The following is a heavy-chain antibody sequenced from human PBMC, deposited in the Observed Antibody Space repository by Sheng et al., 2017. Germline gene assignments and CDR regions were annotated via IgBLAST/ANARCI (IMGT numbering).Heavy chain of an antibody. J-gene: IGHJ6*02. CDR2: IYWDDDK. Sequence: QITLKESGPTLVKPTQTLTLTCTFSGLSLSTSGVGVGWIRQPPGKALEWLALIYWDDDKRYSPSLKSRLTITKDTSKNQVVLTMTNMDPVDTGTYYCAHSPYPRLQYCSSTSCYVYGMDVWGQGTTVTVSS. CDR1: GLSLSTSGVG. CDR3: AHSPYPRLQYCSSTSCYVYGMDV. D-gene: IGHD2-2*01. V-gene: IGHV2-5*02.